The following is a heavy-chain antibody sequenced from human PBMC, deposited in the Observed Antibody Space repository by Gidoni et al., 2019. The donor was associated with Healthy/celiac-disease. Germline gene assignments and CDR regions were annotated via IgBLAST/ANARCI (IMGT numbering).Heavy chain of an antibody. V-gene: IGHV3-21*01. CDR3: ARDLQHGDYVAVWYFDL. D-gene: IGHD4-17*01. CDR1: GFTFSSYS. J-gene: IGHJ2*01. CDR2: ISSSSSYI. Sequence: EVQLVESGGGLVKPGGSLRLSCAASGFTFSSYSMNWVRQASGKGLEWVSSISSSSSYIYYADSVKGRFTISRDNAKNSLYLQMNSLRAEDTAVYYCARDLQHGDYVAVWYFDLWGRGTLVTVSS.